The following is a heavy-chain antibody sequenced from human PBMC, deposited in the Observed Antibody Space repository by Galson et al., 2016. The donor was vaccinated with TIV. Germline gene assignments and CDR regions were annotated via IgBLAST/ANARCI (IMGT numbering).Heavy chain of an antibody. V-gene: IGHV1-69*15. CDR2: IIAIFGTT. CDR1: GDTFNSDA. D-gene: IGHD3-22*01. J-gene: IGHJ4*02. CDR3: ARGSDYYDGSGYQN. Sequence: SCKASGDTFNSDAFSWLRQAPGQGLEWMGRIIAIFGTTNYAQKFQGRVTITADESTSTVYMELRSLISEDTAVYYCARGSDYYDGSGYQNWGQGTLVTVSS.